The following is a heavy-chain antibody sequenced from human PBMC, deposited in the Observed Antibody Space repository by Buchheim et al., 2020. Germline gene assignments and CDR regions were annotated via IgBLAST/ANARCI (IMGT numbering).Heavy chain of an antibody. V-gene: IGHV3-48*03. CDR3: ARDLGAAGQHFDY. Sequence: EVQLVESGGGLVQPGGSLRLSCAASGFTFSSYEMNWVRQAPGKGLEWVSYITSSGDIGYYADSVKGRFTISRDNAKNSLYLQMHSLRAEDTAVYYCARDLGAAGQHFDYWGQGTL. CDR1: GFTFSSYE. J-gene: IGHJ4*02. CDR2: ITSSGDIG. D-gene: IGHD6-13*01.